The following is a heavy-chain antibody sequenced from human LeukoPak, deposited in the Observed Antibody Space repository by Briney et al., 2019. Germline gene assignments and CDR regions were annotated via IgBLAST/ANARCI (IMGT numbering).Heavy chain of an antibody. Sequence: ASVKVSCKASGGTFSSYAISWVRQAPGQGLEWMGGIIPIFGTANYAQKFQGRATITADESTSTAYMELSSLRSEDTAVYYCARDYASGRYYDSSGYYLGWFDPWGQGTLVTVSS. CDR2: IIPIFGTA. CDR3: ARDYASGRYYDSSGYYLGWFDP. J-gene: IGHJ5*02. CDR1: GGTFSSYA. V-gene: IGHV1-69*13. D-gene: IGHD3-22*01.